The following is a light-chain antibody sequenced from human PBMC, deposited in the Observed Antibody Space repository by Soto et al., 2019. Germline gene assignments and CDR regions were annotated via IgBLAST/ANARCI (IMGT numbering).Light chain of an antibody. Sequence: ENVLTQSPGTLSLSPGEEATLSCRASQSVNNNYLAWYQQIPGQPPRLLIYGASSRATGIPDRFSGRGSGTDFTLTISRLEPEDFSVYYCQQYAIFPRTCGQGPKVELK. CDR1: QSVNNNY. J-gene: IGKJ1*01. CDR3: QQYAIFPRT. V-gene: IGKV3-20*01. CDR2: GAS.